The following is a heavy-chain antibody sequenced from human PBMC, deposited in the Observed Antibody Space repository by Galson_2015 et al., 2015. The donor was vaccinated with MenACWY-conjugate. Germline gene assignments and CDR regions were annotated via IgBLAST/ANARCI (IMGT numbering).Heavy chain of an antibody. CDR2: ISPGDSNT. D-gene: IGHD1-26*01. CDR1: GSSFSTYW. CDR3: ARHPPGGRGMDV. Sequence: QSGAAVTKPGESLKISCTGSGSSFSTYWIAWVRQLPGKGLEWMGLISPGDSNTRYSPAFHGQVTISADKSISTAYLQLHSLQASDTAMYYCARHPPGGRGMDVWGQGTTVTVSS. V-gene: IGHV5-51*01. J-gene: IGHJ6*02.